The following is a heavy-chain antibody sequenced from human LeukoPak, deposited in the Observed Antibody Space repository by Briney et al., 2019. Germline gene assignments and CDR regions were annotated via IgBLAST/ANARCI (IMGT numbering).Heavy chain of an antibody. J-gene: IGHJ4*02. Sequence: SETLSLTCTVSGGPISSSSYYWGWIRQPPGKGLEWIGSIYYSGSTYYNPSLKSRVTISVDTSKNQFSLKLSSVTAADTAVYYCATLPVDSSGYRTLDYWGQGTLVTVSS. V-gene: IGHV4-39*01. CDR2: IYYSGST. D-gene: IGHD3-22*01. CDR1: GGPISSSSYY. CDR3: ATLPVDSSGYRTLDY.